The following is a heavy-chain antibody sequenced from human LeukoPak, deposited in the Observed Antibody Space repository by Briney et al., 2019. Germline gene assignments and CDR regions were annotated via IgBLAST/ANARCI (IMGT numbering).Heavy chain of an antibody. CDR2: MNPNSGNT. V-gene: IGHV1-8*02. CDR3: ARDATYYYGSGNYYYYMDV. D-gene: IGHD3-10*01. J-gene: IGHJ6*03. CDR1: GGTFSSYA. Sequence: ASVKVSCKASGGTFSSYAISWVRQATGQGLEWMGWMNPNSGNTGYAQKFQGRVTMTRNTSISTAYMELSSLRSEDTAVYYCARDATYYYGSGNYYYYMDVWGKGTTVTISS.